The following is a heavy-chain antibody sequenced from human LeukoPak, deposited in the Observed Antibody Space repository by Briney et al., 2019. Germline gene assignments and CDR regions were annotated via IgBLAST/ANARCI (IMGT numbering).Heavy chain of an antibody. D-gene: IGHD2-2*01. CDR1: GFTFSSYS. Sequence: GGSLRLSCAGSGFTFSSYSMNWVRQAPGKGLEWVSSISSSSSYIYYADSVKGRFTISRDNAKNSLYLQMNSLRAEDTAVYYCARAVDIVVLPATNWFDPWGQGTLVTVSS. CDR3: ARAVDIVVLPATNWFDP. J-gene: IGHJ5*02. V-gene: IGHV3-21*01. CDR2: ISSSSSYI.